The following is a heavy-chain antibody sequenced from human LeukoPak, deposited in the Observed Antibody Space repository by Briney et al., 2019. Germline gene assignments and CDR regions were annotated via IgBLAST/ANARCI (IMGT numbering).Heavy chain of an antibody. V-gene: IGHV1-18*01. CDR1: GYNFTSYG. Sequence: EASVTVSCTASGYNFTSYGISWVRQAPGQGLEWMGWISAYNGNTNYAQKLQGRVTMTTDTSTSTAYMELRSLRSDDTAVYYCARVGITTYDYYYYYGMDVWGQGTTVTVSS. CDR3: ARVGITTYDYYYYYGMDV. D-gene: IGHD3-3*01. CDR2: ISAYNGNT. J-gene: IGHJ6*02.